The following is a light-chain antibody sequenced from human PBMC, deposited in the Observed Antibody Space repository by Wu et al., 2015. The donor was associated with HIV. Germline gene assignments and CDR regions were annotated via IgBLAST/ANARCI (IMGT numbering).Light chain of an antibody. Sequence: DIQMTQSPSSLSASVGDRATITCQASQDMTNYLNWYQQKPGKAPKLLIYDASNLETGVPSRFSGSGSGTDFTFTISSLQPEDIATYYCQQYDNLPRTFGQGTKVEIK. CDR1: QDMTNY. J-gene: IGKJ1*01. CDR2: DAS. V-gene: IGKV1-33*01. CDR3: QQYDNLPRT.